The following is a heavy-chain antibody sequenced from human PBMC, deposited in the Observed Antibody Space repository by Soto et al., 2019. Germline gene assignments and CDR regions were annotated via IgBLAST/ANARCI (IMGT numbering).Heavy chain of an antibody. CDR1: GFTFSSYG. D-gene: IGHD3-9*01. Sequence: GGSLRLSCAASGFTFSSYGMHWVRQAPGKGLEWVAVISYDGSNKYYADSVKGRFTISRDNSKNTLYLQMNSLRAEDTAVYYCSKDFRDILTGYYPFDYWGQGTLVTVSS. CDR2: ISYDGSNK. CDR3: SKDFRDILTGYYPFDY. J-gene: IGHJ4*02. V-gene: IGHV3-30*18.